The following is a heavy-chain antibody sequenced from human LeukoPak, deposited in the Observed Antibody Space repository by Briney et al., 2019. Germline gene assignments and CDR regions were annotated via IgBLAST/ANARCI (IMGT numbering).Heavy chain of an antibody. CDR3: ARGTGTTYGAFDI. D-gene: IGHD1-7*01. V-gene: IGHV3-48*04. Sequence: GGSLRLSCAASGFTFSSYSMNWVRQAPGKGLEWVSYISSSSSTIYYADSVKGRFTISRDNAKNSLYLQMNSLRAEDTAVYYCARGTGTTYGAFDIWGQGTMVTVSS. J-gene: IGHJ3*02. CDR1: GFTFSSYS. CDR2: ISSSSSTI.